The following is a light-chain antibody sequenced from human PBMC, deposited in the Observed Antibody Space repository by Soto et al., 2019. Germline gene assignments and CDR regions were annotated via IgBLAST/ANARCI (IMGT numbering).Light chain of an antibody. CDR1: SSDVGGYNY. J-gene: IGLJ1*01. CDR3: SSYTSSSLYV. CDR2: EVT. V-gene: IGLV2-14*01. Sequence: QSALTQPASVSGSPGQSITISCTGTSSDVGGYNYVSWYQQHPGKAPKLIIYEVTHRPSGVSSRFYGSRSGNTASLTISGLQAEDEADYYCSSYTSSSLYVFGTGTKLTVL.